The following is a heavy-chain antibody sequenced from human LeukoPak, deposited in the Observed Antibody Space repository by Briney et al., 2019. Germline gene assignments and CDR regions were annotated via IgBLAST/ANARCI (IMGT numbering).Heavy chain of an antibody. CDR3: ARGHCSGGSCLFDY. J-gene: IGHJ4*02. CDR1: GGSISSYY. Sequence: SETLSLTCTVSGGSISSYYWSWIRQPPGKGLEWIGYIYYSGSTNYNPSLKRRVTISVDTSKIQFSLKLSSVTAADTAVYYCARGHCSGGSCLFDYWGQGTLVTVSS. D-gene: IGHD2-15*01. CDR2: IYYSGST. V-gene: IGHV4-59*01.